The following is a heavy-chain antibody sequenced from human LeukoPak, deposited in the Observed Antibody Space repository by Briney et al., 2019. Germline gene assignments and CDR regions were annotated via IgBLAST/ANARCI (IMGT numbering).Heavy chain of an antibody. CDR2: IHESGST. V-gene: IGHV4-30-2*01. Sequence: SQTLSLTCAVSGGSISSGGYSWGWIRQPPGKGLEWIGYIHESGSTSYNPSLKSRVTISVDRSKNQFSLTLNSVTAADTAVYYCARVGPVAATFDYWGQGTLVTVSS. CDR1: GGSISSGGYS. CDR3: ARVGPVAATFDY. D-gene: IGHD2-15*01. J-gene: IGHJ4*02.